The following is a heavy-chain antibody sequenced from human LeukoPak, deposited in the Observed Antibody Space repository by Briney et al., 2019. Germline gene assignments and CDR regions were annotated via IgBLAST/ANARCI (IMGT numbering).Heavy chain of an antibody. CDR1: GYTFTSHY. CDR2: INPSGGST. D-gene: IGHD4-17*01. Sequence: ASVKVSCKASGYTFTSHYMHWVRQAPGQGLEWMGIINPSGGSTSYAQKFQGRVTMTRDTSTSTVYMELSSLRSEDTAVYYCARDVGLRGRGDYWGQGTLVTVSS. V-gene: IGHV1-46*01. J-gene: IGHJ4*02. CDR3: ARDVGLRGRGDY.